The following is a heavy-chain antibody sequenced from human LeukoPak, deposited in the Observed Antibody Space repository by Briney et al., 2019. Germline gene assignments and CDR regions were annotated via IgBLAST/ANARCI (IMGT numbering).Heavy chain of an antibody. Sequence: GGSLRLSCAASGFSFSYYGMNWVRQAPGKGLEWISYIHERGSPIYYADSVKGRFTISRDNAKNSLYFQMNSLRAEDTAVYYCARDFDYWGQGTLVTVSS. J-gene: IGHJ4*02. CDR2: IHERGSPI. V-gene: IGHV3-48*01. CDR1: GFSFSYYG. CDR3: ARDFDY.